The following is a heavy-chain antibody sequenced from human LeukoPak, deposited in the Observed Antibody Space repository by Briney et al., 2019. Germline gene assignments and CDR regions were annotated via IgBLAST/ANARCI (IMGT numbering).Heavy chain of an antibody. CDR3: ARVGSRYSSGALSDY. D-gene: IGHD6-19*01. V-gene: IGHV4-39*07. CDR2: IYYSGST. CDR1: GGSISSSSYY. Sequence: SETLSLTCTVSGGSISSSSYYWGWIRQPPGKGLEWIGSIYYSGSTYYNPSLKSRVTISVDTSKNQFSLKLSSVTAADTAVYYCARVGSRYSSGALSDYWGQGTLVTVSS. J-gene: IGHJ4*02.